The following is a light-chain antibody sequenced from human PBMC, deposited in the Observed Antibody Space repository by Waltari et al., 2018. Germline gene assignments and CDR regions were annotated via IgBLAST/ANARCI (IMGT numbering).Light chain of an antibody. J-gene: IGKJ4*01. CDR3: QQYFGTAPT. CDR1: QSISNH. Sequence: DIQMTQSPSSLSASVGDRVTITCRASQSISNHLNWYQQKPGKAPHLLIYAASNLQSGVPSRFSGSGSGTDFTLTISSLQAEDVAVYSCQQYFGTAPTFGGGTKVEIK. CDR2: AAS. V-gene: IGKV1-39*01.